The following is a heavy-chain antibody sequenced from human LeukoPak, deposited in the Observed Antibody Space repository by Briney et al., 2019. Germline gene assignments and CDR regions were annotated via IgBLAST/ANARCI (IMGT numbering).Heavy chain of an antibody. D-gene: IGHD3-10*01. CDR3: ARVGYYGSGSYYNGHYYYYGMDV. Sequence: GSLRLSCAASGFTFSSYGMHWVRQAPGKGLEWVAVIWYDGSNKYYADSVKGRFTISRDNSKNTLYLQMNSLRAEDTAVYYCARVGYYGSGSYYNGHYYYYGMDVWGQGTTVTVSS. CDR1: GFTFSSYG. V-gene: IGHV3-33*01. CDR2: IWYDGSNK. J-gene: IGHJ6*02.